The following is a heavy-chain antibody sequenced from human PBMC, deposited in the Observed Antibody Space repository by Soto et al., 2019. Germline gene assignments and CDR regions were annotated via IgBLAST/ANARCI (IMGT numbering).Heavy chain of an antibody. CDR3: ATNGDYFDSSGPRYFHH. J-gene: IGHJ1*01. D-gene: IGHD3-22*01. Sequence: SETLSLTCTVSGGSISRGGYYWNWIRQHPGKGLECIGYISYSGSTYYNPSLKSRVTISVDTSKNQFSLRLSSVTAADTAVYFCATNGDYFDSSGPRYFHHWGQGTLVTVPQ. V-gene: IGHV4-31*03. CDR2: ISYSGST. CDR1: GGSISRGGYY.